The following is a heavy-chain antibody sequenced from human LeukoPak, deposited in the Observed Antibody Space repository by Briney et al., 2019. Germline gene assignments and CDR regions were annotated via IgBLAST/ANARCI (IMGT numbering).Heavy chain of an antibody. V-gene: IGHV1-2*02. CDR1: GYTFTGYY. D-gene: IGHD1-26*01. CDR3: ARGWSGSYYSHYYYYMDV. J-gene: IGHJ6*03. CDR2: INPNSGGT. Sequence: ASVTVSCKASGYTFTGYYMHWVRQAPGQGLEWMGWINPNSGGTNYAQKFQGRVTMTRDTSISTAYMELSRLRSDDTAVYYCARGWSGSYYSHYYYYMDVWGKGTTVTVSS.